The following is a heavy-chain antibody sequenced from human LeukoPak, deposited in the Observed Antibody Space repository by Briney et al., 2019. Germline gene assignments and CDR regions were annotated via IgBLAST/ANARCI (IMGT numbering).Heavy chain of an antibody. D-gene: IGHD3-10*01. CDR2: ISSSSSYI. CDR1: GFTFSSYS. Sequence: GGSLRLSCAASGFTFSSYSMNWVRQAPGKGLEWVSSISSSSSYIYYADSVKGRFTISRDNAKNSLYLQMNSLRAEDTAVYYCARESGGSGSYYTDYWGQGTLVTVSS. CDR3: ARESGGSGSYYTDY. J-gene: IGHJ4*02. V-gene: IGHV3-21*01.